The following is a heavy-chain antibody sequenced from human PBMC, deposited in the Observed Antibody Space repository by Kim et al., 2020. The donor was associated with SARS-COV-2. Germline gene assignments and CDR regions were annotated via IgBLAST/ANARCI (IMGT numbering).Heavy chain of an antibody. D-gene: IGHD2-21*02. Sequence: GGSLRLSCAASGFTFSSYAMHWVRQAPGKGLEYVSAISSNGGSTYYANSVKGRFTISRDNSKNTLYLQMGSLRAEDMAVYYCARAGYGGNSVGPFYWYFDLWGRGTLVTVSS. J-gene: IGHJ2*01. V-gene: IGHV3-64*01. CDR1: GFTFSSYA. CDR2: ISSNGGST. CDR3: ARAGYGGNSVGPFYWYFDL.